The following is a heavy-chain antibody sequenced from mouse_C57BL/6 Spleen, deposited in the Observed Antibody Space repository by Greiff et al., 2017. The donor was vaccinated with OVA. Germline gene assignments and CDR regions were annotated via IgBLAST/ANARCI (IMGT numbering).Heavy chain of an antibody. Sequence: EVKLVESGGGLVQPGGSLSLSCAASGFTFTDYYMSWVRQPPGKALEWLGFLRNKANGYTTEYSASVKGRFTISRDNSQSILYLQMNALRAEDSATYYCARYIGDYDAWFAYWGQGTLVTVSA. D-gene: IGHD2-4*01. CDR3: ARYIGDYDAWFAY. CDR2: LRNKANGYTT. CDR1: GFTFTDYY. J-gene: IGHJ3*01. V-gene: IGHV7-3*01.